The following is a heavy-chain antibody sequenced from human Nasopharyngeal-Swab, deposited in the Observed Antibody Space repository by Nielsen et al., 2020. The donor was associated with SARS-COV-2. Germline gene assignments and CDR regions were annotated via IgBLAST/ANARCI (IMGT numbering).Heavy chain of an antibody. D-gene: IGHD3-16*01. CDR2: INPSGGST. V-gene: IGHV1-46*01. J-gene: IGHJ4*02. CDR3: ARVFRWGAFDY. Sequence: WVRQAPGQGLEWMGIINPSGGSTSYAQKFQGRVTMTRDTSTSTVYMELGSLRSEDTAVYYCARVFRWGAFDYWGQGTLVTVSS.